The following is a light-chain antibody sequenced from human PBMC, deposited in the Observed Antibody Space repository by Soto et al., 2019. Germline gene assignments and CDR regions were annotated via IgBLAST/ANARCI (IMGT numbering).Light chain of an antibody. CDR1: SSNIGKNY. CDR3: GTWDSTLNVGV. J-gene: IGLJ1*01. CDR2: DNN. V-gene: IGLV1-51*01. Sequence: QSVLTQPPSMSATPGQKVTISCSGGSSNIGKNYVSWYQQLPGTAPKLLIYDNNKRPSGIPDRFSGSTSGTSATLGITGLQAGDEADYFCGTWDSTLNVGVFGAGTKVTVL.